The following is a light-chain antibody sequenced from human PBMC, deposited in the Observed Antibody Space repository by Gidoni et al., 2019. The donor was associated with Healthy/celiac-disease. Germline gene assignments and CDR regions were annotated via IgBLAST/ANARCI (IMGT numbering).Light chain of an antibody. V-gene: IGKV3-11*01. J-gene: IGKJ3*01. CDR1: QSVSSY. CDR2: DAS. Sequence: EIVLTQSPDTLSVSPGERATLSCRASQSVSSYLAWYQQKPGQAPRLLIYDASNRATGIPARFSGSGSGTDFTLTISSLEPEDFAVYYCQQRSNWPPTFTLGPGTKVDIK. CDR3: QQRSNWPPTFT.